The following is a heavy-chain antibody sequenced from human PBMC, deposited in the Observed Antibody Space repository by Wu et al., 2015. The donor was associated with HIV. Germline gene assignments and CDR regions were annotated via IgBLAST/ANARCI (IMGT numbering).Heavy chain of an antibody. CDR2: VNPTSGGT. CDR3: ARGGYCSSTSCRYFDY. D-gene: IGHD2-2*01. J-gene: IGHJ4*02. V-gene: IGHV1-2*02. Sequence: QVRLVQSGAEVRKPGASVKISCKAFGYTFTGYYIHWVRQAPGQGLEWMGWVNPTSGGTNYAEKFQGRVTMTRDTSISTAYMELSRLRSDDTAVYYCARGGYCSSTSCRYFDYWGQGTLVTVSS. CDR1: GYTFTGYY.